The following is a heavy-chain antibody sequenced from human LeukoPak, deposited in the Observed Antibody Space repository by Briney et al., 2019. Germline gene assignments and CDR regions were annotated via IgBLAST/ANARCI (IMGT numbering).Heavy chain of an antibody. CDR2: IYPSDSDI. CDR3: AVYSSSRYFDY. J-gene: IGHJ4*02. V-gene: IGHV5-51*01. D-gene: IGHD6-6*01. CDR1: GYSFTNYW. Sequence: GESLKISCKASGYSFTNYWIGWVRQMPGKGLEWMGIIYPSDSDIRYSPSFQGQVTISADKSINTAYLQWSSLKASDTAMYYCAVYSSSRYFDYWGQGTLVTVSS.